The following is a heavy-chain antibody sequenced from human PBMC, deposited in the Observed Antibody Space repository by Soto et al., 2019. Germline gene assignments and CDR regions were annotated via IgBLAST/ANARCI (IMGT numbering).Heavy chain of an antibody. CDR2: IYYSGST. Sequence: PSATLSLTCTVSGRSISSGDYYCSWIRQPPGKGLEWIGYIYYSGSTYYNPSLKSRVIISVDTSNNQFSLNLTSVTAADTAVYYCARVVGTISRINWFDPWGQGTLVTVSS. V-gene: IGHV4-30-4*01. CDR1: GRSISSGDYY. CDR3: ARVVGTISRINWFDP. J-gene: IGHJ5*02. D-gene: IGHD3-10*01.